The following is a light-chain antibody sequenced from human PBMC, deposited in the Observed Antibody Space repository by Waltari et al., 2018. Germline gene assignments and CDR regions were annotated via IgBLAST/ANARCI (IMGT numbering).Light chain of an antibody. CDR2: EVN. Sequence: QSALTQPASVSGSPGQSTTLSCTGTSSDGGRYNLVSWYQQHPGKPPKLMIYEVNKRPSGVSNRFSGSKSGNTASLTISGLQAEDEADYYCCSYAGSSTFVVFGGGTKLTVL. J-gene: IGLJ2*01. CDR3: CSYAGSSTFVV. CDR1: SSDGGRYNL. V-gene: IGLV2-23*02.